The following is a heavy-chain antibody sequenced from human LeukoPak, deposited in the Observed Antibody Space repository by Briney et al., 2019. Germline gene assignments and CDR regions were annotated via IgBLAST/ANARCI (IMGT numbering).Heavy chain of an antibody. J-gene: IGHJ4*02. CDR2: IYYSGST. V-gene: IGHV4-39*07. CDR3: ARDGVSSPFDY. CDR1: GGSISSSSYY. D-gene: IGHD2-8*01. Sequence: SETLSLTCTVSGGSISSSSYYWGWIRQPPGKGLEWIGSIYYSGSTYYNPSLKSRVTISVDTSKNQFSLKLSSVTAADTAVYYCARDGVSSPFDYWGQGTLVIVSS.